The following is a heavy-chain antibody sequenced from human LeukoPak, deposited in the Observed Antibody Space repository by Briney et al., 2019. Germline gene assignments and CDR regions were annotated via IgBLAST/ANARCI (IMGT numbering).Heavy chain of an antibody. CDR3: ARALRGSNYGDY. CDR1: GFTFSSYS. D-gene: IGHD4-11*01. Sequence: GGSLRLSCAASGFTFSSYSMNWVRQAPGKGLEWVSSIRSSSSYIYYADSLKGRFTISRDNAKNTLYLQMNSLRAEDTAVYYCARALRGSNYGDYWGQGTLVTVSS. CDR2: IRSSSSYI. J-gene: IGHJ4*02. V-gene: IGHV3-21*01.